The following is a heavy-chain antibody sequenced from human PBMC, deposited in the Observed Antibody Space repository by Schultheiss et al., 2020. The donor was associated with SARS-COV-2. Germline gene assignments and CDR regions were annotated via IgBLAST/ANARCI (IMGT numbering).Heavy chain of an antibody. Sequence: SVKVSCKASGGTFSSYAISWVRQAPGQGLEWMGGIIPIFGTANYAQKFQGRVTMTTDTSTSTAYMELRSLRSDDTAVYYCARMRGSWYYFDYWGQGTLVTVSS. J-gene: IGHJ4*02. V-gene: IGHV1-69*05. CDR2: IIPIFGTA. CDR3: ARMRGSWYYFDY. CDR1: GGTFSSYA. D-gene: IGHD1-26*01.